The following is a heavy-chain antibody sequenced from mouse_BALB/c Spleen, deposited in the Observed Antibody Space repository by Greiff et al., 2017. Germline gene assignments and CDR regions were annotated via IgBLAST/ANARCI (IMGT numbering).Heavy chain of an antibody. CDR1: GFNIKDYY. CDR2: IDPENGDT. D-gene: IGHD2-14*01. Sequence: EVKLQESGAELVRSGASVKLSCTASGFNIKDYYMHWVKQRPEQGLEWIGWIDPENGDTEYAPKFQGKATMTADTSSNTAYLQLSSLTSEDTAVYYCSYYRYAMDYWGQGTSVTVSS. CDR3: SYYRYAMDY. J-gene: IGHJ4*01. V-gene: IGHV14-4*02.